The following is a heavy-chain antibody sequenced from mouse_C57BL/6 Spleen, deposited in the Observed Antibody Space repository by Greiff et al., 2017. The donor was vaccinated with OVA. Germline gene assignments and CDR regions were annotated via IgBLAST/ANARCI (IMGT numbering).Heavy chain of an antibody. Sequence: QVQLKESGAELVRPGTSVKVSCKASGYAFTNYLIEWVKQRPGQGLEWIGVINPGSGGTNYNEKFKGKATLTADKSSSTAYMQLSSLTSEDSAVYFCAREVIYAMDYWGQGTSVTVSS. CDR3: AREVIYAMDY. J-gene: IGHJ4*01. D-gene: IGHD2-13*01. V-gene: IGHV1-54*01. CDR2: INPGSGGT. CDR1: GYAFTNYL.